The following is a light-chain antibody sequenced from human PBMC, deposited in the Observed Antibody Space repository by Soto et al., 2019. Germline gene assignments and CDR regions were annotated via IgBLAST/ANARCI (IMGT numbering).Light chain of an antibody. CDR2: EVT. V-gene: IGLV2-14*01. Sequence: QSVLTQPASVSGSPGQSITISCTGTSSDFGAYKSVSWYQQHPGEAPKLMIYEVTNRPSGVSNRFSGSKSGNTASLAIFGLQAEDEADYYCSSYTISNTLPFVFGTGTKLTVL. J-gene: IGLJ1*01. CDR1: SSDFGAYKS. CDR3: SSYTISNTLPFV.